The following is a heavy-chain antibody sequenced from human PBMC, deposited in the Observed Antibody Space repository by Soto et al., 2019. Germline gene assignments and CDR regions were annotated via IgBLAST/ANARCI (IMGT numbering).Heavy chain of an antibody. CDR1: GFTFSSYS. J-gene: IGHJ4*02. V-gene: IGHV3-21*01. CDR2: ISSSSSYI. Sequence: GGSLRLSCAASGFTFSSYSMNWVRQAPGKGLEWVSSISSSSSYIYYADSVKGRFTISRDNAKNSLYLQMNSLRAEDTAVYYCARGGVCSSTSCYIDYWGQGTLVTVSS. CDR3: ARGGVCSSTSCYIDY. D-gene: IGHD2-2*02.